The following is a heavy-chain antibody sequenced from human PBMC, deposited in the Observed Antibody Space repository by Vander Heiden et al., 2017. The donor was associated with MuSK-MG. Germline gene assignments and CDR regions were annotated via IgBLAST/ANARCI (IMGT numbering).Heavy chain of an antibody. V-gene: IGHV3-48*01. CDR2: ISSSSSTI. J-gene: IGHJ4*02. CDR3: ARDSGAVRGVFNLDY. D-gene: IGHD3-10*01. CDR1: GFTFSTYG. Sequence: EVQLVESGGGFVQPGGSISLSCAASGFTFSTYGMNWVRQAPGKGLEWVSYISSSSSTIYYADSVKGRFTISRDNAKNSLYLQMNSLRAEDTAVYYCARDSGAVRGVFNLDYWGQGTLVTVSS.